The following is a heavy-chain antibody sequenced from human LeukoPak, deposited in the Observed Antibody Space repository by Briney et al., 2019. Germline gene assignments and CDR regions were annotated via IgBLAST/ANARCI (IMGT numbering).Heavy chain of an antibody. Sequence: VASVKVSCKASGYTFTSYYMHWVRQAPGQGLEWMGIINPSGGSTSYAQKFQGRVTMTRDTSTSTVYMELSSLRSGDTAVYYCARLYYYGSGSYYNYNWFDPWGQGTLVTVSS. CDR2: INPSGGST. D-gene: IGHD3-10*01. J-gene: IGHJ5*02. CDR3: ARLYYYGSGSYYNYNWFDP. CDR1: GYTFTSYY. V-gene: IGHV1-46*01.